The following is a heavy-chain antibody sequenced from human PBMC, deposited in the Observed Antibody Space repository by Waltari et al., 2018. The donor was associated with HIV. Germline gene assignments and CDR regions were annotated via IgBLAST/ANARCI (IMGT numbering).Heavy chain of an antibody. CDR2: IYHSGST. V-gene: IGHV4-38-2*01. Sequence: QVQLQESGPGLVKPSETLSLTCAVSGYSISSGFYWRWTRQPPRKGLGWIGSIYHSGSTYYNPSLKSRVTISVDTSKNQFSLKLTSVTATDTAVYYCAKSGDDNGGAFDIWGQGTMVTVSS. CDR1: GYSISSGFY. J-gene: IGHJ3*02. D-gene: IGHD7-27*01. CDR3: AKSGDDNGGAFDI.